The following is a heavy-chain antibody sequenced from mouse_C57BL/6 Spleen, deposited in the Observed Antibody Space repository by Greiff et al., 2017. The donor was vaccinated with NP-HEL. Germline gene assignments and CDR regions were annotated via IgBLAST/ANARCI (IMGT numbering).Heavy chain of an antibody. CDR1: GFSLSTSGMG. Sequence: QVTLKESGPGILQSSQTLSLTCSFSGFSLSTSGMGVSWIRQPSGKGLEWLAHIYWDDDKRYNPSLKSRLTISKDTSRNQVFLKITSVDTADTATYYCARSYHYGSSYWYFDVWGTGTTVTVSS. V-gene: IGHV8-12*01. J-gene: IGHJ1*03. CDR2: IYWDDDK. D-gene: IGHD1-1*01. CDR3: ARSYHYGSSYWYFDV.